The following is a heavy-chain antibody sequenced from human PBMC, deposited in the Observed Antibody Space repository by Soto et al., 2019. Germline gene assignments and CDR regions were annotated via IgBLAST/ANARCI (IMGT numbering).Heavy chain of an antibody. CDR1: GYSFTSYW. V-gene: IGHV5-10-1*01. J-gene: IGHJ6*02. D-gene: IGHD1-26*01. Sequence: PGESLKISCKGSGYSFTSYWISWVRQMPGKGLEWMGRIDPSDSYTNYSPSFQGHVTISADKSISTAYLQWSSLKASDTAMYYCARHISGSSGLGGYYYYGMDVWGQGTTVTVSS. CDR3: ARHISGSSGLGGYYYYGMDV. CDR2: IDPSDSYT.